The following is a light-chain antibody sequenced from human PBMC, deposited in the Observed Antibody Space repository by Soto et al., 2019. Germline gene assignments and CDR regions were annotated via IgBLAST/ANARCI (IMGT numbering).Light chain of an antibody. CDR1: SSNIGSNT. V-gene: IGLV1-44*01. CDR3: SSYTRVTTLGV. Sequence: QSLLTQSPSASGTPGQRVTISCSGGSSNIGSNTLNWYQHVPGTAPRVLIYNNNQRPSGVADRFSGSKSGTSASLAISGLQSEDEADYYCSSYTRVTTLGVFGTGTQLTVL. CDR2: NNN. J-gene: IGLJ1*01.